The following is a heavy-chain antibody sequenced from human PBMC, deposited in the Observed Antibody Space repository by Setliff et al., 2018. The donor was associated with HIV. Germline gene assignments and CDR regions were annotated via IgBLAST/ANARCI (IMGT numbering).Heavy chain of an antibody. J-gene: IGHJ4*02. Sequence: PGGSLRLSCTASGFTFSDYYMSWIRQSPGKGLEWISYISSSGTTIYYADSVKGRSTISRDNAKNSLYLEMNSLRAEETAVYYCARDLRSSHGSPNYFDYWGRGALVTVSS. CDR2: ISSSGTTI. D-gene: IGHD2-15*01. CDR1: GFTFSDYY. CDR3: ARDLRSSHGSPNYFDY. V-gene: IGHV3-11*04.